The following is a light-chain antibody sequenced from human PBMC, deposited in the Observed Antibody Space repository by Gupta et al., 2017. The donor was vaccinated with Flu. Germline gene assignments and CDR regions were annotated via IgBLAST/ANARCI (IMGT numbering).Light chain of an antibody. CDR1: KIRTKS. CDR3: QVWDTSSNHVV. CDR2: DDS. J-gene: IGLJ2*01. V-gene: IGLV3-21*02. Sequence: SYVLTQPPSVSVAPGQTARISCEGDKIRTKSVHWHQQRPGQAPVLVVYDDSDRPSGIPGRFSGSNSGDTATLTISRVEAGDEADYYCQVWDTSSNHVVFGGGTKLTVL.